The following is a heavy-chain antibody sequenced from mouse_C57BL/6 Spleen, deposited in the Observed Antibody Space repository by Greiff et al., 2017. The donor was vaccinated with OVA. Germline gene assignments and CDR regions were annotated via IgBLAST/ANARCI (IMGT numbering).Heavy chain of an antibody. CDR1: GYTFTDYY. CDR3: ARRDGGDYFDY. Sequence: QAQLQQSGAELVRPGASVKLSCKASGYTFTDYYINWVKQRPGQGLEWIARIYPGSGNTYYNEKFKGKATLTAEKSSSTAYMQLSSLTSEDSAVYFCARRDGGDYFDYWGQGTTLTVSS. CDR2: IYPGSGNT. V-gene: IGHV1-76*01. J-gene: IGHJ2*01.